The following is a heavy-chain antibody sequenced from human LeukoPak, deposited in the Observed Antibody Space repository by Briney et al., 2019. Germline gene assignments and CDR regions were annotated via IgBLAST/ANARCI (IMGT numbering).Heavy chain of an antibody. D-gene: IGHD2-21*02. J-gene: IGHJ2*01. CDR2: IYYSGST. CDR3: ARTTIVVVTAIDWYFDL. Sequence: SETLSLTCTVSGGSISSYYWSWIRQPPGKGLEWIGYIYYSGSTNYNPSLKSRVTISVDTSKNQFSLKLSSVTAADTAVYYCARTTIVVVTAIDWYFDLWGRGTLVTVSS. V-gene: IGHV4-59*01. CDR1: GGSISSYY.